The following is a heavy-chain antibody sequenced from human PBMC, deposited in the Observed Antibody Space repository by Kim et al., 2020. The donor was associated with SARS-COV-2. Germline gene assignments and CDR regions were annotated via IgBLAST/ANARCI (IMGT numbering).Heavy chain of an antibody. CDR1: GGSFSGYY. Sequence: SETLSLTCAVYGGSFSGYYWSWIRQPPGKGLEWIGEINHSGSTNYNPFLKSRVTISVDTSKNQFSLKLSSVTAADTAVYYCARGPYGMDVWGQGTTVTVSS. CDR2: INHSGST. J-gene: IGHJ6*02. V-gene: IGHV4-34*01. CDR3: ARGPYGMDV.